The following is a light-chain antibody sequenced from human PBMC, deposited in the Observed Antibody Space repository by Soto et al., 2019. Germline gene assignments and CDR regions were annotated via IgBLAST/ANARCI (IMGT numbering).Light chain of an antibody. J-gene: IGLJ1*01. CDR1: SSDVGGYNY. CDR3: SSYTSSRTRV. Sequence: QSALTQPASVSGSPGQSITISCTGTSSDVGGYNYVSWYQQHPGKAPKVMIYDVSNRPSGVSNRFSGSKSGNTASLTISGLQAEDEADYYRSSYTSSRTRVFGTGTKLTVL. CDR2: DVS. V-gene: IGLV2-14*03.